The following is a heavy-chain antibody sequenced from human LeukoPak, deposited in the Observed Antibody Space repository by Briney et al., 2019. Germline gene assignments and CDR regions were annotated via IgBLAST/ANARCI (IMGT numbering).Heavy chain of an antibody. CDR1: GYSISSGYY. D-gene: IGHD6-13*01. V-gene: IGHV4-38-2*02. Sequence: SETLSLTCTVSGYSISSGYYWGWIRQPPGKGLEWIGSIYHSGSTYYNPSLKSRVTISVDTSKNEFSLLLNSVTPEDTAVYYCARVESRIAAADYWGQGTLVTVSS. J-gene: IGHJ4*02. CDR3: ARVESRIAAADY. CDR2: IYHSGST.